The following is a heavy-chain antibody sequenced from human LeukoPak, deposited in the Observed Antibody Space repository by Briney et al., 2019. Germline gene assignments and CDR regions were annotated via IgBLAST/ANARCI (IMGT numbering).Heavy chain of an antibody. CDR1: GFTFSSYN. CDR3: ARSIQSSFLYYFDY. D-gene: IGHD1-26*01. CDR2: ISSSSSYI. Sequence: GGSLRLSCAASGFTFSSYNMNWVRQAPGKGLEWVSSISSSSSYIYYADSVKGRFTISRDNSKNMLYLQMNSLRAEDTAVYYCARSIQSSFLYYFDYWGQGILVTVSS. J-gene: IGHJ4*02. V-gene: IGHV3-21*04.